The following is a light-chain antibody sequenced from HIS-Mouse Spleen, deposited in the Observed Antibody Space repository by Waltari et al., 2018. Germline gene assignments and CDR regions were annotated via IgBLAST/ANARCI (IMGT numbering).Light chain of an antibody. J-gene: IGLJ3*02. CDR1: ALPKKC. CDR3: YSTDSSGNHWV. CDR2: EDS. Sequence: SYELTQPPSVSVSPGQTARITCSGDALPKKCAYWYQQKSGQAPVLVIYEDSKRPSGISERFSGSSSGTMATLTISGAQVEDEADYYCYSTDSSGNHWVFGGGTKLTV. V-gene: IGLV3-10*01.